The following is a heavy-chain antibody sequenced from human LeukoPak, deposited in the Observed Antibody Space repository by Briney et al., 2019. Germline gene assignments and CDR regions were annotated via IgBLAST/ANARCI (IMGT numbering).Heavy chain of an antibody. CDR3: ATLVSTRYYFDY. V-gene: IGHV4-59*08. Sequence: SETLSLTCTVSGGSINSYYWSWIRQPPGKGLEWIGYINYSGATNYNPSLKSRVTISRDTSKNQFSLRLTSVTAADTAVYFCATLVSTRYYFDYWGQGTLVTVSS. D-gene: IGHD5/OR15-5a*01. CDR1: GGSINSYY. J-gene: IGHJ4*02. CDR2: INYSGAT.